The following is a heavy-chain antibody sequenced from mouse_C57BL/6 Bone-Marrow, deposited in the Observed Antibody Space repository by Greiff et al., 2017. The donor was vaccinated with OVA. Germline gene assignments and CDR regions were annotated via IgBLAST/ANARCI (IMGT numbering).Heavy chain of an antibody. Sequence: VQLQQSGPELVKPGASVKLSCKASGYTFTSYDINWVKQRPGQGLEWIGWIYPRDGSTKYNEKFKGKATLTVDTYSSTAYMELHSLTSEDSAVYFCVYGSSYAWFAYWGQGTLVTVSA. CDR2: IYPRDGST. V-gene: IGHV1-85*01. J-gene: IGHJ3*01. CDR3: VYGSSYAWFAY. D-gene: IGHD1-1*01. CDR1: GYTFTSYD.